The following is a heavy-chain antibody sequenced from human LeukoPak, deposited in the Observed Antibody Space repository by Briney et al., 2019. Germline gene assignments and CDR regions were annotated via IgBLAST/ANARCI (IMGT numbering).Heavy chain of an antibody. CDR3: ARDQNSYGGGY. CDR1: GFTFDDYA. V-gene: IGHV3-9*01. Sequence: GGSLRLSCAVPGFTFDDYAMHWVRHVPGKCLEWVSGINWNSDSIGYADSVKGRFTTSRDNAKNSLYLQMNSLRAEDTAVYYCARDQNSYGGGYWGQGTLVTVSS. J-gene: IGHJ4*02. D-gene: IGHD5-18*01. CDR2: INWNSDSI.